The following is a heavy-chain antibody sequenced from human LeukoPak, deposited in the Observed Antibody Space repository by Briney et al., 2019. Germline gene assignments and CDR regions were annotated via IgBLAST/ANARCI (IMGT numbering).Heavy chain of an antibody. CDR3: AKFGSSSSWIRESGFDY. D-gene: IGHD6-13*01. V-gene: IGHV3-23*01. J-gene: IGHJ4*02. CDR2: ISGSGSST. CDR1: GFTFSSYA. Sequence: GGSLRLSCAASGFTFSSYAMSWVRQAPGKGLEWVSAISGSGSSTYYADSVKGRFTISRDNSKNTLYLQMNSLRAEDTAVYYCAKFGSSSSWIRESGFDYWGQGTLVTVSS.